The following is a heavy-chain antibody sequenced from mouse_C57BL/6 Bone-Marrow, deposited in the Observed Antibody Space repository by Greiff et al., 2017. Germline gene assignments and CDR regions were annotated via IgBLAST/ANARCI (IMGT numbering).Heavy chain of an antibody. CDR3: ARYDLYYGSSYWRVNYFDY. CDR2: IYPGDGDT. CDR1: GYAFSSSW. V-gene: IGHV1-82*01. Sequence: QVQLQQSGPELVKPGASVKISCKASGYAFSSSWMNWVKQRPGKGLEWIGRIYPGDGDTNYNGKFKGKATLTADKSSSTAYMQLSSLTSEDSAVYFCARYDLYYGSSYWRVNYFDYWGQGTTLTVSS. D-gene: IGHD1-1*01. J-gene: IGHJ2*01.